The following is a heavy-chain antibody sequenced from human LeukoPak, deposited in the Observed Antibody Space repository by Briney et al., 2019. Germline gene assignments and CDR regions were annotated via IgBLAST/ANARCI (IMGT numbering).Heavy chain of an antibody. D-gene: IGHD3-16*02. Sequence: ASVKVSRKASGYTFTGYYMHWVRQAPGQGLEWMGRINPNSGGTNYAQKFQGRVTMTRDTSISTAYMELSRLRSDDTAVYYCARDLRYYDYVWGSYRLNYWGQGTLVTVSS. V-gene: IGHV1-2*06. CDR1: GYTFTGYY. J-gene: IGHJ4*02. CDR3: ARDLRYYDYVWGSYRLNY. CDR2: INPNSGGT.